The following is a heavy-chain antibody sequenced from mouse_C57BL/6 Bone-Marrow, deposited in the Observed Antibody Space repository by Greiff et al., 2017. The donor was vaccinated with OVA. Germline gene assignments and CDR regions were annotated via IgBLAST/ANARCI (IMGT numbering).Heavy chain of an antibody. D-gene: IGHD2-12*01. V-gene: IGHV1-26*01. CDR1: GYTFTDYS. J-gene: IGHJ3*01. Sequence: VQLQQSGPELAKPGASVKISCKASGYTFTDYSMNWVKQSHGKRLEWIGDINPNNGYTSYNQKFKGKATLTVDKSSSTAYMELRSLTSEDSAVYSWARVGAYYSRGRFAFWGQGKLVTVSA. CDR3: ARVGAYYSRGRFAF. CDR2: INPNNGYT.